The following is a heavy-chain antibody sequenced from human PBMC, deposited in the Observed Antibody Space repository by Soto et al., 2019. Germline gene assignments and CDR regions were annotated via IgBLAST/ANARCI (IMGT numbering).Heavy chain of an antibody. CDR1: GGSISTNY. CDR3: AAIPDGYITMVRGVISGPRAHGMDV. J-gene: IGHJ6*02. Sequence: SETLSLTCTVSGGSISTNYWSWIRQPPGKGLEWIGYIYYSGNTNYNPSLKSRVTISVDTSKNQFSLKLTSVTAADTAVYYCAAIPDGYITMVRGVISGPRAHGMDVWGQGTTVTVSS. V-gene: IGHV4-59*08. CDR2: IYYSGNT. D-gene: IGHD3-10*01.